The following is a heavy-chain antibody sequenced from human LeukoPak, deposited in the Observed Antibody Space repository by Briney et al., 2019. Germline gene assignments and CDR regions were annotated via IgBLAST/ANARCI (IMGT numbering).Heavy chain of an antibody. CDR3: ATGWAYSSGWPSNNPQNAFDI. J-gene: IGHJ3*02. D-gene: IGHD6-19*01. Sequence: GSSVKVSCKASGGTFSSYAISWVRQAPGKGLEWMGGFDPEDGETIYAQKFQGRVTMTEDTSTDTAYMELSSLRSEDTAVYYCATGWAYSSGWPSNNPQNAFDIWGQGTMVTVSS. V-gene: IGHV1-24*01. CDR2: FDPEDGET. CDR1: GGTFSSYA.